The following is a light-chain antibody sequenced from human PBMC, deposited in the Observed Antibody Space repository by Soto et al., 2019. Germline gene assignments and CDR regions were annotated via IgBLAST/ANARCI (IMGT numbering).Light chain of an antibody. CDR2: DDD. J-gene: IGLJ1*01. V-gene: IGLV1-51*01. CDR1: SSNIGGNS. CDR3: GPWDSSLSAYV. Sequence: QSVLTQPPSVSAAPGQRVTISCSGSSSNIGGNSVSWYQQLPGTAPKLLIYDDDKRPSGIPDRFSGSKSGTSATLGITGFQTGDEADHYCGPWDSSLSAYVFGTGTKVTV.